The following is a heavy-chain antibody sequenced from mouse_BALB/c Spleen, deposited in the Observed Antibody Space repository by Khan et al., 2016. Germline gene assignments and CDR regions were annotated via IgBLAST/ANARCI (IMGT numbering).Heavy chain of an antibody. CDR3: ARVPYGYVDY. J-gene: IGHJ2*01. CDR2: ISSTGGNT. D-gene: IGHD1-1*01. V-gene: IGHV5-9*03. CDR1: GFTFSSYT. Sequence: EVELVESGGGLVKPGGSLKLSCAASGFTFSSYTMSWVRQTPEKRLEWVATISSTGGNTYYPDSVKGRFTISRDNAKNNLYLQMSSLRSEDTALYYCARVPYGYVDYWGQGTTLTVSS.